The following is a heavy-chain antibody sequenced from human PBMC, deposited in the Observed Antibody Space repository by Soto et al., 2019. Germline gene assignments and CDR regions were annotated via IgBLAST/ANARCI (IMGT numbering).Heavy chain of an antibody. J-gene: IGHJ4*02. CDR2: INTVGNYT. D-gene: IGHD4-17*01. CDR1: GFTFSNYW. Sequence: EVQLVESGGGLVQPGGSLRLSCAASGFTFSNYWMHWVRQAPEKGLAWVSRINTVGNYTSYADSVKGRFTISRDNAKNTLFLQMNSLRVEDTAVYYCYRRLGDWGQGTLVTVSS. V-gene: IGHV3-74*01. CDR3: YRRLGD.